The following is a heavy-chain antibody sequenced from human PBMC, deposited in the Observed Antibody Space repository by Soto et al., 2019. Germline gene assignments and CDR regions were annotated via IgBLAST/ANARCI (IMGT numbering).Heavy chain of an antibody. CDR3: ARVIASAADFDY. CDR2: ISAYNRNT. Sequence: QVQLVQSGAEVEKPEATVKVSCKASGYTFTSYGLSWVRQAPGQGLEWMGWISAYNRNTNYAQKLQGRVTMTTDTSTSTAYMELRSLRSDDTAVYYCARVIASAADFDYWGQGTLVTVSS. CDR1: GYTFTSYG. V-gene: IGHV1-18*01. J-gene: IGHJ4*02. D-gene: IGHD6-13*01.